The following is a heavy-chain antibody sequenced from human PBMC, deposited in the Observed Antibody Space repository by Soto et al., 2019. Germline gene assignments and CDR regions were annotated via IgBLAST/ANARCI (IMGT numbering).Heavy chain of an antibody. CDR1: GYTFTSYG. CDR2: ISAYNGNT. D-gene: IGHD6-6*01. Sequence: QVQLVQSGAEVKKPGASVKVSCKASGYTFTSYGISWVRQAPGQGLEWMGWISAYNGNTNFAQKLQGRVTLTTDTSTRTAYMELRSLRSDDTAVYYCARGRDPPPARIHSRPYYMDVWGKGTTVTVSS. J-gene: IGHJ6*03. V-gene: IGHV1-18*01. CDR3: ARGRDPPPARIHSRPYYMDV.